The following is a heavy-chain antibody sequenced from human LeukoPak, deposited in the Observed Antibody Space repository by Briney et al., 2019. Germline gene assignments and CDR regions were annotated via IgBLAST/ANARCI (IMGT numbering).Heavy chain of an antibody. V-gene: IGHV1-69*13. Sequence: SVKVSCKASGGTFSSYAISWVRQAPGQGLEWMGGIIPIFGTANYAQKFQGRVTITADESTSTAYMELSSLRSEDTAVYYCASEGMVLAYCGGDCYTFDYWGQGNLVTVSS. D-gene: IGHD2-21*01. J-gene: IGHJ4*02. CDR3: ASEGMVLAYCGGDCYTFDY. CDR1: GGTFSSYA. CDR2: IIPIFGTA.